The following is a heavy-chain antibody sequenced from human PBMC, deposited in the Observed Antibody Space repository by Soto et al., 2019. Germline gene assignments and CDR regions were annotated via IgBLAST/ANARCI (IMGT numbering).Heavy chain of an antibody. CDR2: IIPIFGTT. Sequence: VQLVQSGAEVKKPGSSVKVSCKASGGTFSNYPFIWVRQAPGQGLDWMGGIIPIFGTTDYGQRFQGRVTSTADEPTNTAYMELSSLRSDDTAVYYWARGLYCGGGCYSHFDYWGQGTLVTVSS. CDR1: GGTFSNYP. CDR3: ARGLYCGGGCYSHFDY. V-gene: IGHV1-69*01. J-gene: IGHJ4*02. D-gene: IGHD2-21*02.